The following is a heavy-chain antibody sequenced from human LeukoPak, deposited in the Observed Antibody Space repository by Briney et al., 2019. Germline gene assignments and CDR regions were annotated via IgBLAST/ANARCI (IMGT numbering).Heavy chain of an antibody. Sequence: GGSLTLSCAVPGFSLSSNSMNWVRQAPGGGMEWVSSISSSSSCIYYADSVKGRFTISRDNAKNSLYLQMNSLRAEDTAVYYCAREYCSSTSCYVSYYFDYWGQGTLVTVSS. J-gene: IGHJ4*02. V-gene: IGHV3-21*01. D-gene: IGHD2-2*01. CDR2: ISSSSSCI. CDR1: GFSLSSNS. CDR3: AREYCSSTSCYVSYYFDY.